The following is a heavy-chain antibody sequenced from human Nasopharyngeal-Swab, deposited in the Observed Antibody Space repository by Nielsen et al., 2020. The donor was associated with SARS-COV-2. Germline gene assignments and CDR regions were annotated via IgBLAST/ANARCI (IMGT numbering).Heavy chain of an antibody. CDR1: GGSISSGDYY. J-gene: IGHJ3*02. CDR2: TYGSANT. V-gene: IGHV4-30-4*01. CDR3: AREVASANKNAFDI. D-gene: IGHD2/OR15-2a*01. Sequence: SETLSLTCSVSGGSISSGDYYWSWVRQPPGKGLEWIGYTYGSANTYYNPSLKSRVNMSVDMSKNQFSLKLSSVTAADTAVYYCAREVASANKNAFDIWGQGAMVTVSS.